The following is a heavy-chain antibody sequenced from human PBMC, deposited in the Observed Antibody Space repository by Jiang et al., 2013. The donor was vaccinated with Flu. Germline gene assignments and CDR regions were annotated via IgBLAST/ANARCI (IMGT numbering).Heavy chain of an antibody. Sequence: SSVKVSCKASGGTFSSYAISWVRQAPGQGLEWMGGIIPIFGTANYAQKFQGRVTITADESTSTAYMELSSLRSEDTAVYYCARDPSYTSGWYSDYWGQGTLVTVSS. J-gene: IGHJ4*02. CDR2: IIPIFGTA. CDR3: ARDPSYTSGWYSDY. V-gene: IGHV1-69*01. CDR1: GGTFSSYA. D-gene: IGHD6-19*01.